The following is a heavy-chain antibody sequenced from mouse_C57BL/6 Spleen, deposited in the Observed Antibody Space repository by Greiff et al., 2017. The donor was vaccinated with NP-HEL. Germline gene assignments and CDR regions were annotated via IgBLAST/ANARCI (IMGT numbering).Heavy chain of an antibody. Sequence: DVHLVESEGGLVQPGSSMKLSCTASGFTFSDYYMAWVRQVPEQGLEWVANINYDGSSTYYLDSLKSRFIISRDNAKNILYLQMSSLKSEDTATYYCARDRNGYYEDYAMDYWGQGTSVTVSS. CDR1: GFTFSDYY. V-gene: IGHV5-16*01. CDR2: INYDGSST. J-gene: IGHJ4*01. CDR3: ARDRNGYYEDYAMDY. D-gene: IGHD2-3*01.